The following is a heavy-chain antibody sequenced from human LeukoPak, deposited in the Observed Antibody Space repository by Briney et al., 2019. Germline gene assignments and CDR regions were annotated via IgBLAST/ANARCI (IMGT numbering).Heavy chain of an antibody. D-gene: IGHD1-26*01. CDR1: GYTFTSYY. CDR3: ASSGGYYGWDAFDI. CDR2: INPSAGST. Sequence: ASVKVSCKASGYTFTSYYMHWVRQAPGQGHEWMGIINPSAGSTSYAQKFQGRVTMTRDMSTSTVYMELSSLRSEDSPVYYCASSGGYYGWDAFDIWGQGTMVTVSS. V-gene: IGHV1-46*01. J-gene: IGHJ3*02.